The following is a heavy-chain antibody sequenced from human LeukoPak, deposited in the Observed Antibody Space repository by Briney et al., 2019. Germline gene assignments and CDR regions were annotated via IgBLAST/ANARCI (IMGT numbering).Heavy chain of an antibody. Sequence: PGGSLRLSCAAPGFTFSSYAMSWVRQAPGRGLEWVSTVSSSGIDTYYADSVKGRFTISRDNSKNTLYLQMNSLRAEDTAVFSCARDTNYGGNSRSYYFDYWGQGTLVAVSS. CDR1: GFTFSSYA. D-gene: IGHD4-23*01. CDR2: VSSSGIDT. V-gene: IGHV3-23*01. CDR3: ARDTNYGGNSRSYYFDY. J-gene: IGHJ4*02.